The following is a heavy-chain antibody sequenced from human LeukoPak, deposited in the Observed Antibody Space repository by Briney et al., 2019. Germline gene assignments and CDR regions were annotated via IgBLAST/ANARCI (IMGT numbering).Heavy chain of an antibody. J-gene: IGHJ5*02. CDR2: VSAYNGNT. D-gene: IGHD3-22*01. Sequence: ASVKVSCKASGYTFTSYGISWVRQAPGQGLEWMGWVSAYNGNTNYAQKLQGRVTMTTDTSTSTAYMELRSLRSDDTAVYYCARDLTYDSSGYYYILNWFDPWGQGTLVTVPS. V-gene: IGHV1-18*01. CDR3: ARDLTYDSSGYYYILNWFDP. CDR1: GYTFTSYG.